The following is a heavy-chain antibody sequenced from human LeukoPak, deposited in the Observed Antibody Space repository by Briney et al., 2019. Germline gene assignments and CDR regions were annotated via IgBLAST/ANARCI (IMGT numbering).Heavy chain of an antibody. CDR2: ITGSGSDT. D-gene: IGHD6-25*01. CDR1: GFTFSSYA. Sequence: GGSLRLSCAGSGFTFSSYAMSWVRQAPEKGLVWVSAITGSGSDTYYADAVKGRLTISRDNSRNTLYLQMTSLRPEDTAVYYCTKDLDIEAAHWGRGTLVTVSS. V-gene: IGHV3-23*01. J-gene: IGHJ4*02. CDR3: TKDLDIEAAH.